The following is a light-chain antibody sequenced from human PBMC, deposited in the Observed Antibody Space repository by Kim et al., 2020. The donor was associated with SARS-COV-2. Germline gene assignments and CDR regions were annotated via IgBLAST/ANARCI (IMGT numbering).Light chain of an antibody. CDR2: FNS. Sequence: VSVAPGQTAIITCGGDNIGRRNVHWYQQKPGQAPVVVISFNSDRPSGIPDQFSGSNSGNTATLTITRVEAGDEADYYCQVWDRTSAVVFGGGTQLTVL. CDR3: QVWDRTSAVV. CDR1: NIGRRN. J-gene: IGLJ3*02. V-gene: IGLV3-21*04.